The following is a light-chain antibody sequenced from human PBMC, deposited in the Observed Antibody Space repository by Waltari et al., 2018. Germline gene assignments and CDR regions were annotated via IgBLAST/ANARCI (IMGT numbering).Light chain of an antibody. CDR1: ETISKS. CDR3: HQTYKTPQT. Sequence: DIQLTQSPSYLSASVGDRITITCRASETISKSLNWYQQKPGKAPKLLIYGAFALHSGVSSRFSGSGSGTDFTLTITSLQPEDFGTFYCHQTYKTPQTFGQGTNV. J-gene: IGKJ1*01. V-gene: IGKV1-39*01. CDR2: GAF.